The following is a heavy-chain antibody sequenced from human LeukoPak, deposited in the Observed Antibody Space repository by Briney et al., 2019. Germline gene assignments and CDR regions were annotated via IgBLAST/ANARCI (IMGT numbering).Heavy chain of an antibody. D-gene: IGHD3-22*01. CDR1: GFTFSSYG. Sequence: PGGSLRLSCAASGFTFSSYGMHWVRQAPGKGREWVAFIRYDGSNKYYADSVKGRFTISRDNSKNTLYLQMNSLRAEDTAVYYCAKPAWYYDSSGYYLTHWGQGTLVTVSS. CDR3: AKPAWYYDSSGYYLTH. CDR2: IRYDGSNK. J-gene: IGHJ4*02. V-gene: IGHV3-30*02.